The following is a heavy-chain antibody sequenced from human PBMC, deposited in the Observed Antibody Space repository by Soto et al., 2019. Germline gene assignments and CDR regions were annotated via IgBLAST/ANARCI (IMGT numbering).Heavy chain of an antibody. CDR1: GGTFSSFA. V-gene: IGHV1-69*12. CDR3: TRTTMGVEYYYGMDV. J-gene: IGHJ6*02. D-gene: IGHD3-3*01. Sequence: QVQLVQSGAEVKKPGSSVKVSCKASGGTFSSFAINWVRQAPGQGLEWMGGIIPIFGTADYAQKFQGRVTITADESTSTAYMELSSLRSEDTAVYYCTRTTMGVEYYYGMDVWGQGTTVTVSS. CDR2: IIPIFGTA.